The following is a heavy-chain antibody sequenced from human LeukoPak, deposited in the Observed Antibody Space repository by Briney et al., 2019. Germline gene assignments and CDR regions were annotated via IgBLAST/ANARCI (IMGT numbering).Heavy chain of an antibody. D-gene: IGHD3-10*01. CDR1: GYTFTSYD. V-gene: IGHV1-18*01. Sequence: SVKVSCKASGYTFTSYDISWVRQAPGQGLEWMGWISAYNGNTNYAQELQGRVTMTTDTSTSTAYMELRSLRSDDTAVYYCARAGTGYYDSGRGLFDPWGQGTLVTVSS. CDR3: ARAGTGYYDSGRGLFDP. J-gene: IGHJ5*02. CDR2: ISAYNGNT.